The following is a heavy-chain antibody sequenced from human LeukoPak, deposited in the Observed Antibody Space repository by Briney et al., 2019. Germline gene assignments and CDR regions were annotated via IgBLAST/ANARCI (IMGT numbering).Heavy chain of an antibody. CDR1: GFAFSSSS. CDR3: AKQNHVWSGYPLDY. CDR2: ISSSSSYI. J-gene: IGHJ4*02. Sequence: GGSLRLSCAASGFAFSSSSMIWVRQAPGKGLEWVSSISSSSSYIYYADSVKGRFTVSRDNSKNTLYLQMNSLRAEDTAVYYCAKQNHVWSGYPLDYWGQGTLVTVSS. V-gene: IGHV3-21*04. D-gene: IGHD3-3*01.